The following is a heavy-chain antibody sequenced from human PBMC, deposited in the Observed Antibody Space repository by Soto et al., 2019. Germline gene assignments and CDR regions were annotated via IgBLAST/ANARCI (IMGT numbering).Heavy chain of an antibody. Sequence: QLQLQESGSGLVKPSQTLSLTCAVSGGSISSGGYSWSWIRRPPGKALEWIGYIYHSGSTYYNPSLKSRVTISVDRSKNQFSLKLSSVTAADTAVYYCARAGGLGAVAVDYWGQGTLVTVSS. D-gene: IGHD6-19*01. J-gene: IGHJ4*02. CDR3: ARAGGLGAVAVDY. V-gene: IGHV4-30-2*01. CDR1: GGSISSGGYS. CDR2: IYHSGST.